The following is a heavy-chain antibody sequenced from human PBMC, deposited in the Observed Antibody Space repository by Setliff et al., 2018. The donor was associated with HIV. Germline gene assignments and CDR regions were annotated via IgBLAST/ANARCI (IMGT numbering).Heavy chain of an antibody. J-gene: IGHJ4*02. V-gene: IGHV3-21*01. CDR2: ISSTGTYI. Sequence: PGGSLRLSCAASGFNFSTHTMNWIRQAPGKGLEWVASISSTGTYIYYADPVKGRFTISRDNAKNSLYLQMNSLRVDDTAVYYCARDSGTVVGATGPGYWGQGTLVTVSS. D-gene: IGHD1-26*01. CDR3: ARDSGTVVGATGPGY. CDR1: GFNFSTHT.